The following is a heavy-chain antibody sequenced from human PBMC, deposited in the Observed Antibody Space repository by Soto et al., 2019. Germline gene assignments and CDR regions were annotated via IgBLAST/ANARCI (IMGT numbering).Heavy chain of an antibody. CDR3: AKARQAQSHYYYGMDV. D-gene: IGHD6-19*01. Sequence: PGGSLRLSCAASGFTFSNNAMNWVRQAPGKGLEWVSGISGTGYGTYYADSVKGRFTTSRGSSNNTLYLQMNSLRGEDTAIYYCAKARQAQSHYYYGMDVWGQGTPVTVSS. CDR1: GFTFSNNA. J-gene: IGHJ6*02. V-gene: IGHV3-23*01. CDR2: ISGTGYGT.